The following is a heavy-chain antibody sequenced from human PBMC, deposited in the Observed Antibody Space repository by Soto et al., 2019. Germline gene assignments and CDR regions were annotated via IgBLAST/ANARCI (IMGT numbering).Heavy chain of an antibody. J-gene: IGHJ4*02. D-gene: IGHD3-22*01. CDR1: GYTFTGYF. CDR2: INPNSGDT. V-gene: IGHV1-2*02. CDR3: ARVSIYYDSTGALDY. Sequence: ASVKVSCKXSGYTFTGYFMHWVRQAPGQGLEWMGWINPNSGDTNYAQKFQGRVTMTRDTSINTASMDLSRLSSDDTAVYFCARVSIYYDSTGALDYWGQGTLVTVSS.